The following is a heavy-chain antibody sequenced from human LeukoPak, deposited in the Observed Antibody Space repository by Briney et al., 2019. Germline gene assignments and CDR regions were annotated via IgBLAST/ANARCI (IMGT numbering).Heavy chain of an antibody. Sequence: SETLSLTCTVSGGSISSGSYYWSWIRQPAGKGLEWIGRVYTSGSTNYNPSLKSRVTISVDTSKNQFSLKLRSVTAADTAVYYCARARKYNWNDKRGYYFDYWGQGTLVTVSS. CDR3: ARARKYNWNDKRGYYFDY. J-gene: IGHJ4*02. D-gene: IGHD1-20*01. V-gene: IGHV4-61*02. CDR2: VYTSGST. CDR1: GGSISSGSYY.